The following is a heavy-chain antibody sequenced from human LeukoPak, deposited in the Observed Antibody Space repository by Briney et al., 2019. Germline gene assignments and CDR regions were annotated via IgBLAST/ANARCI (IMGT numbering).Heavy chain of an antibody. CDR3: ARGSFGHFDR. D-gene: IGHD5-18*01. V-gene: IGHV4-4*07. CDR1: GGSINDYY. CDR2: FYSSGGT. J-gene: IGHJ4*02. Sequence: SETLSLTCSVSGGSINDYYWNWIRQPAGKGLEWIGRFYSSGGTSYNHTLKSPVTISADKTKNQLSLNLRSVTAADTAVYYCARGSFGHFDRGGQGTLVTVSS.